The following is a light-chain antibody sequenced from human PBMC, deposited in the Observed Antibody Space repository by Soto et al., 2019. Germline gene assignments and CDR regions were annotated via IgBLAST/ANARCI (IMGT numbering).Light chain of an antibody. J-gene: IGLJ1*01. Sequence: QSVLTQPPSASGSPGQSVTISCTGTSSDVGGYNYVSWYQQHPGKAPKLMIYEVSKRPSGVPDRFSGSMSGNTASLTVSGLQAEDEADYYCSSYAGSNLFVFGTGTKLTVL. CDR3: SSYAGSNLFV. V-gene: IGLV2-8*01. CDR1: SSDVGGYNY. CDR2: EVS.